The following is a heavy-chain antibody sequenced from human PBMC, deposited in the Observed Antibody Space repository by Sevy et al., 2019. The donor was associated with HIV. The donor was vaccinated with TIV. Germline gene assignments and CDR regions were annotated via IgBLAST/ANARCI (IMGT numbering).Heavy chain of an antibody. CDR1: GASISGYY. J-gene: IGHJ6*02. Sequence: SETLSLTCTVSGASISGYYWSWIRQPPGKGLEWFGYIFYSRSTHYSPSLKRRVTISVDTSKNQFSLRLSSMTAADTAVYYCARASPNYYYGMDVWGQGTTVTVSS. CDR2: IFYSRST. V-gene: IGHV4-59*01. CDR3: ARASPNYYYGMDV.